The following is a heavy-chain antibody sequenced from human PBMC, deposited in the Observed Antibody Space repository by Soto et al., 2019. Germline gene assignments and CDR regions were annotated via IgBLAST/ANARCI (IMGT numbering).Heavy chain of an antibody. V-gene: IGHV3-33*01. J-gene: IGHJ4*02. CDR1: GFTFSSYG. CDR2: IWYDGSNK. D-gene: IGHD2-2*02. Sequence: QVQLVESGGGVVQPGRSLRLSCAASGFTFSSYGMHWVRQAPGKGLEWVAGIWYDGSNKYYADSVKGRFTISRDNSKNTLYLQMNSLRAEDTAVYYCVLGGDCSSTTCYIGYWGQGTLVTVSS. CDR3: VLGGDCSSTTCYIGY.